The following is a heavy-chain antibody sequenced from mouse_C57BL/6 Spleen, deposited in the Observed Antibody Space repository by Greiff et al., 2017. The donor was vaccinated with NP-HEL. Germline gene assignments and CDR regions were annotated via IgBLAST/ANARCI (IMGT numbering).Heavy chain of an antibody. CDR2: ISSGSSTI. D-gene: IGHD2-1*01. CDR1: GFTFSDYG. CDR3: ATYGNSAY. V-gene: IGHV5-17*01. Sequence: EVMLVESGGGLVKPGGSLKLSCAASGFTFSDYGMHWVRQAPEKGLEWVAYISSGSSTIYYADTVKGRFTISRDNAKHTLFLQMTRLRSEDTAMYYCATYGNSAYWGQGTLVTVSA. J-gene: IGHJ3*01.